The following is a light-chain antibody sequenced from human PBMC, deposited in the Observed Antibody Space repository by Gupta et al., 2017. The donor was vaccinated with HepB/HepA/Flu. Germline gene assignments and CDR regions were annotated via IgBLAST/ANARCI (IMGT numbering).Light chain of an antibody. CDR3: QQSYNTPRMYT. V-gene: IGKV1-39*01. CDR2: AAS. Sequence: DIKLTQSPSSLSASVGVRVTITCRASKSISSYLNWYQQKPGKAPKLLIYAASSLQSGGQSRFSVSGCGTDFTLTISSRQPEDVATDYCQQSYNTPRMYTFGQGTKLEIK. CDR1: KSISSY. J-gene: IGKJ2*01.